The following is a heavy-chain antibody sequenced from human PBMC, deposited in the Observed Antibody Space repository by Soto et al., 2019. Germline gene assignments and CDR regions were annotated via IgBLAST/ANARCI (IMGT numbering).Heavy chain of an antibody. CDR1: GYTFTGYY. Sequence: ASVKVSCKASGYTFTGYYMHWVRQAPGQGLEWMGWINPNSGGTNYAQKFQGRVTMTRDTSISTAYMELSRLRSDDTAVYYCARAGEKAYSSSWYYYYYGMAVWGQGTTVTVSS. J-gene: IGHJ6*02. CDR3: ARAGEKAYSSSWYYYYYGMAV. D-gene: IGHD6-13*01. CDR2: INPNSGGT. V-gene: IGHV1-2*02.